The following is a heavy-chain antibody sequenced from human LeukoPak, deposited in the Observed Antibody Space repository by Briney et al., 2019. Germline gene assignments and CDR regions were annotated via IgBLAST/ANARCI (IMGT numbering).Heavy chain of an antibody. CDR1: GYTFTGYY. J-gene: IGHJ6*02. V-gene: IGHV1-2*06. CDR3: ARTERTYYYDSSGYYYGMDV. D-gene: IGHD3-22*01. Sequence: ASVTVSCKASGYTFTGYYMHWVRQAPGQGLEWMGRINPNSGGTNYAQKFQGRVTMTRDTSISTAYMELSRLRSDDTAVYYCARTERTYYYDSSGYYYGMDVWGQGTTVTVSS. CDR2: INPNSGGT.